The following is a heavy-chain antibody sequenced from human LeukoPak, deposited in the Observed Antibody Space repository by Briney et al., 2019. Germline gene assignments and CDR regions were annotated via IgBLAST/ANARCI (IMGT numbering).Heavy chain of an antibody. V-gene: IGHV3-48*04. Sequence: GGSLRLSCAASGFTFSSYSMNWVRQAPGKGLEWVSYITSSSSTIYYADSVKGRFTISRDNAKNSLYLQMNSLRAEDTAVYYCARDRGTDYYDSSGPIDYWGQGTLVTVSS. CDR3: ARDRGTDYYDSSGPIDY. D-gene: IGHD3-22*01. CDR2: ITSSSSTI. J-gene: IGHJ4*02. CDR1: GFTFSSYS.